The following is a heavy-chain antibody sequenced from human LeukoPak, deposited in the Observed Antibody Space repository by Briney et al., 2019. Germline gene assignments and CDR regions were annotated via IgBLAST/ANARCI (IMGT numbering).Heavy chain of an antibody. V-gene: IGHV4-4*09. CDR1: GGSITSYS. Sequence: SETLSLTCTVSGGSITSYSWSWIRQTPGKGLEWIGHIHVIGSTNYHPSLESRVTISVDTSKNHFSLRLSSVTAADTAVYYCARRLYSSGYSDTFDIWGQGVKVNVSS. CDR3: ARRLYSSGYSDTFDI. CDR2: IHVIGST. D-gene: IGHD3-22*01. J-gene: IGHJ3*02.